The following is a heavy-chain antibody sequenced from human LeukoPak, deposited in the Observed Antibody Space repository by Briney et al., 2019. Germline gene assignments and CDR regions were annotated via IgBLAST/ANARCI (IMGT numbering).Heavy chain of an antibody. D-gene: IGHD3-10*01. Sequence: GGSLRLSCAASGFTFSSYGIHWVRQAPGKGLEYVSAISSNGGSTYYANSVKGRFTISRDNSKNTLYLQMGSLRAEDMAVYYCARVISSGGRWFGEYDYWGQGTLVTVSS. CDR1: GFTFSSYG. CDR2: ISSNGGST. J-gene: IGHJ4*02. CDR3: ARVISSGGRWFGEYDY. V-gene: IGHV3-64*01.